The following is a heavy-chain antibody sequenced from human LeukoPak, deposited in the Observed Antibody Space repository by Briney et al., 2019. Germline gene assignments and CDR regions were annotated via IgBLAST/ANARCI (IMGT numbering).Heavy chain of an antibody. J-gene: IGHJ4*02. CDR3: ASDEGNYFDY. CDR1: GYTFSSYI. CDR2: ISRNSTYI. Sequence: GGSLRLSCAASGYTFSSYIMNWVRQAPGKGLEWVASISRNSTYIHYADSVKGRFTISRDNARNSLFLQMNSLRAEDTAIYYCASDEGNYFDYWGQGTLVTVSS. V-gene: IGHV3-21*01.